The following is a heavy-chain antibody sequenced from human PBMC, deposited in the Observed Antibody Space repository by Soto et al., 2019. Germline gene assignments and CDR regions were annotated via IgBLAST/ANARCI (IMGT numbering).Heavy chain of an antibody. Sequence: PSETLSLTCTVSGGSISSSSYYWGWIRQPPGKGLEWIGSIYYSGSTYYNPSLKSRVTISVDTSKNQFSLKLSSVTAADTAVYYCARRRSRIYDPKSKWFDPWGQGTLVTVS. V-gene: IGHV4-39*01. D-gene: IGHD2-15*01. CDR2: IYYSGST. CDR3: ARRRSRIYDPKSKWFDP. CDR1: GGSISSSSYY. J-gene: IGHJ5*02.